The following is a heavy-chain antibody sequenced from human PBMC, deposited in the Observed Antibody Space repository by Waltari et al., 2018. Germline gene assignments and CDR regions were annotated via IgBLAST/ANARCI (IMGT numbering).Heavy chain of an antibody. D-gene: IGHD5-18*01. V-gene: IGHV4-59*01. Sequence: QVQLQESGPGLVKPSETLSLTCTVSGCSLSRYYWSWIRTPPGKGLEWIGYIYYSGSTSYNPSLKSRVTISVDTSKNQFSLKLSSVTAADTAVYYCAREGTAMRRGFFDYWGQGTLVTVSS. CDR1: GCSLSRYY. CDR2: IYYSGST. J-gene: IGHJ4*02. CDR3: AREGTAMRRGFFDY.